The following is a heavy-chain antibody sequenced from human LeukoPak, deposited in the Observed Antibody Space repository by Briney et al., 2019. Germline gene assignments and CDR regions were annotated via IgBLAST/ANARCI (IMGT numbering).Heavy chain of an antibody. V-gene: IGHV3-9*01. D-gene: IGHD3-3*01. CDR3: AKDPFGV. J-gene: IGHJ4*02. CDR1: GFTFSNAW. Sequence: GGSLRLSCAASGFTFSNAWMSWVRQAPGKGLEWVSGISWNSGSIGYADSVKGRFTISRDNAKNSLYLQMNSLRAEDTALYYCAKDPFGVWGQGTLVTVSS. CDR2: ISWNSGSI.